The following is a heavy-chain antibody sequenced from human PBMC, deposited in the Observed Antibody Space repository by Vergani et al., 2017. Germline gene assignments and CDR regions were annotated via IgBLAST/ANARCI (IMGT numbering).Heavy chain of an antibody. CDR1: GFTFSTYA. Sequence: EVQLLESGGSLKQPGGSVRLSCAASGFTFSTYAMHWVRQAPGKGLEWVSSLTGGDGSTYYADSFKGRFIISRDNSRDTLYLQMNSLRPEDTATYYCVNNAGSYENFFDSWGQGTLVTVSS. CDR3: VNNAGSYENFFDS. J-gene: IGHJ4*02. D-gene: IGHD1-26*01. V-gene: IGHV3-23*01. CDR2: LTGGDGST.